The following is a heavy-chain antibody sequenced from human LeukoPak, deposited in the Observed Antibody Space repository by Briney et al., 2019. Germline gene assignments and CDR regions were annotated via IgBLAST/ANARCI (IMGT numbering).Heavy chain of an antibody. D-gene: IGHD1-26*01. V-gene: IGHV4-30-2*01. J-gene: IGHJ3*02. Sequence: PSQTLSLTCAVSGGSISSGGYSWSWIRQPPGKGLEWIGYIYHSGSTYYNPSLKSRVTISVDRSKNQFSLKLSSVTAADTAVYYCARDGDSGSFGAFDIWGQGTMVTVSS. CDR2: IYHSGST. CDR3: ARDGDSGSFGAFDI. CDR1: GGSISSGGYS.